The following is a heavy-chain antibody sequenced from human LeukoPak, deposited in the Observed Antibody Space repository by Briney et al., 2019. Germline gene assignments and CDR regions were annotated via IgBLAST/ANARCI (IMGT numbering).Heavy chain of an antibody. D-gene: IGHD6-6*01. V-gene: IGHV3-66*01. CDR3: ARYPYSTSSWSDP. Sequence: GGSLRLSCAASGLTVSSDYMSWVRQAPGKGLEWVSVIYSGGGTYYADSVRGRFTISRDNSKNTLYLQLNSLRAEDTAVYYCARYPYSTSSWSDPWGQGTLVTVST. J-gene: IGHJ5*02. CDR2: IYSGGGT. CDR1: GLTVSSDY.